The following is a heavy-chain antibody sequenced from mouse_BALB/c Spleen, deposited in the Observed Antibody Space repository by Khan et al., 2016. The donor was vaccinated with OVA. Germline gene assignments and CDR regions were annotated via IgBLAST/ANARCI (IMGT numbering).Heavy chain of an antibody. D-gene: IGHD1-3*01. V-gene: IGHV2-9*02. Sequence: QVQLKESGPGLVAPSPSLSITCTVSGFSLTSYGVHWVRQRPGKGLEWLGVIWPGGGTNYNSPHISRLSISKDNSKRQVFLKINSLQTDDTAMYYCARLEDIWGQGTTLTVSS. CDR1: GFSLTSYG. J-gene: IGHJ2*01. CDR3: ARLEDI. CDR2: IWPGGGT.